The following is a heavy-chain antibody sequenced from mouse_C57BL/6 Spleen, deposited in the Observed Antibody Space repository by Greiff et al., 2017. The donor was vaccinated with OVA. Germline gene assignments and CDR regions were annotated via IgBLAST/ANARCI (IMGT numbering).Heavy chain of an antibody. CDR2: IRSKSSNYAT. V-gene: IGHV10-3*01. J-gene: IGHJ3*01. CDR3: VSALDYAFAY. CDR1: GFTFTTYA. Sequence: EVQLVESGGGLVQPKGSLKLSCAASGFTFTTYAMHWVRQAPGKGLEWVARIRSKSSNYATYYADSVKDRFTISRDDSQSMLYLQMNNLKTEDTAIDYCVSALDYAFAYWGQGTLVTVSA. D-gene: IGHD2-4*01.